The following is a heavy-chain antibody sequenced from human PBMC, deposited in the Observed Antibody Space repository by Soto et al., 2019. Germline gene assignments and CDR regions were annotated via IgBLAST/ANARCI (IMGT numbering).Heavy chain of an antibody. J-gene: IGHJ6*02. D-gene: IGHD2-21*02. V-gene: IGHV1-69*13. Sequence: AASVKVSCKASGGTFSNHAISWVRQAPGQGLEWVGGIIPIFPTADYAQRFHGRVTITADDSTTTVYMELSGLRSEDTAMYYCARADATYCGGDCYRYFYYGMDVWGQGTTVTVSS. CDR3: ARADATYCGGDCYRYFYYGMDV. CDR1: GGTFSNHA. CDR2: IIPIFPTA.